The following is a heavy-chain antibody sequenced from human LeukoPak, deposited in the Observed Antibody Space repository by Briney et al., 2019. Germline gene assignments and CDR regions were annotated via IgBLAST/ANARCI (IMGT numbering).Heavy chain of an antibody. CDR2: ISYDGSNK. Sequence: GGSLRLSCAASGFTFSSYGMHWVRQAPGKGLEWVAVISYDGSNKYYADSVKGRFTISRDNSKNTLYLQMNSLRAEDTAVYYCAKEMGSPPYDYYYGMDVWGQGTTVTVSS. CDR1: GFTFSSYG. J-gene: IGHJ6*02. CDR3: AKEMGSPPYDYYYGMDV. V-gene: IGHV3-30*18. D-gene: IGHD3-10*01.